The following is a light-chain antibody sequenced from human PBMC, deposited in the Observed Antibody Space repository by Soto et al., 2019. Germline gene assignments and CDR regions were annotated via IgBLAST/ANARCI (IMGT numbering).Light chain of an antibody. Sequence: QSVLTQPASVSGSPGESISISCTGTRSDVGSYNSIAWYQQHPGKAPRVMIFEVTKRPSGISNRFSGSKSGSTASLTISGFQAEDEADYFCFSYAGDSTWVFGGGTKVTVL. CDR2: EVT. CDR3: FSYAGDSTWV. V-gene: IGLV2-23*02. J-gene: IGLJ3*02. CDR1: RSDVGSYNS.